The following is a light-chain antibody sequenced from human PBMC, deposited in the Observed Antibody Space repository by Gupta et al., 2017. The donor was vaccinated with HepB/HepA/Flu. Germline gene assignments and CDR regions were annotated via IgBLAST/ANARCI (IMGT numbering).Light chain of an antibody. CDR1: QSLVLRSGYII. CDR3: MQGLQTRLT. CDR2: LAS. J-gene: IGKJ4*01. Sequence: IVLTQSPLSLPVTPGEPASISCRSNQSLVLRSGYIILVWYLQKPGQTPQRLIHLASNRAPGVPDTFSGTGSGTDYTLKISNVEAEDVGVYYFMQGLQTRLTFGGGTKVEIK. V-gene: IGKV2-28*01.